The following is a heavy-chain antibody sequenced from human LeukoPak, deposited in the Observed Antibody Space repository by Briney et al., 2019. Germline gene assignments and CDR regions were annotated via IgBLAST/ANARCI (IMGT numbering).Heavy chain of an antibody. J-gene: IGHJ4*02. CDR1: GGSISSSSYY. V-gene: IGHV4-39*01. CDR2: IYYSGST. Sequence: SETLSLTCTVSGGSISSSSYYWGWIRQPPGKGLEWIGSIYYSGSTYYNPSLKSRVTISVDTSKNQFSLKLSSVTAADTAVYYCARHLSIVGATTLWGQGTLVTVSS. D-gene: IGHD1-26*01. CDR3: ARHLSIVGATTL.